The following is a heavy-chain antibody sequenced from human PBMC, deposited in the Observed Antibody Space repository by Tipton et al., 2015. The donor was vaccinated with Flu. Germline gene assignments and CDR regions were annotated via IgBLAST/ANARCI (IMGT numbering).Heavy chain of an antibody. CDR3: ARDRGGSYTEIDY. CDR1: GYSINSGYY. V-gene: IGHV3-11*06. D-gene: IGHD1-26*01. J-gene: IGHJ4*02. CDR2: ISSNSGAI. Sequence: LSLTCSVSGYSINSGYYWGWVRRPPGKGLEWVSFISSNSGAINYADSVKGRFTISRDNAYNSLYLQMNSLRDEDTAVYYCARDRGGSYTEIDYWGQGTLVTVSS.